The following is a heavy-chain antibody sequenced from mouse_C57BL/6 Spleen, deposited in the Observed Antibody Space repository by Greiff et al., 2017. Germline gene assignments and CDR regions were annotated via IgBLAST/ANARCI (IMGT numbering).Heavy chain of an antibody. V-gene: IGHV7-3*01. CDR3: ARLYGNYVWYFDV. CDR1: GFTFTDYY. D-gene: IGHD2-1*01. J-gene: IGHJ1*03. CDR2: IRNKANGYTT. Sequence: EVMLVESGGGLVQPGGSLSISCAASGFTFTDYYMSWVRQPPGKALEWLGFIRNKANGYTTEYSASVKGRFTISRDNSPSNLYLQMHALRAEDSATYYCARLYGNYVWYFDVWGTGTTVTVSS.